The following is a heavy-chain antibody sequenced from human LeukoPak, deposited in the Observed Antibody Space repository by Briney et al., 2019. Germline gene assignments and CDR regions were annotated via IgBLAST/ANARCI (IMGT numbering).Heavy chain of an antibody. V-gene: IGHV1-18*01. CDR2: MSAYNGDM. Sequence: ASVKVSCKASGYTFSRSGISWMRQAPGQGLEWMAWMSAYNGDMKYAQNFHGRLTTTTDTSTSTAYMELRSLKSDDTAVYYCARDYDYVYDYWGQGTLVTVSP. CDR3: ARDYDYVYDY. J-gene: IGHJ4*02. D-gene: IGHD3-3*01. CDR1: GYTFSRSG.